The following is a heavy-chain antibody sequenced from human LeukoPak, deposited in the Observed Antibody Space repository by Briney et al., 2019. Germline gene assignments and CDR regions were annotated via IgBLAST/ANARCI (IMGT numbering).Heavy chain of an antibody. V-gene: IGHV4-59*12. CDR3: AKDYYYDSSGYSFFDY. D-gene: IGHD3-22*01. CDR1: GGSISSYY. CDR2: IYYSGST. J-gene: IGHJ4*02. Sequence: PSETLSLTCTVSGGSISSYYWSWIRQPPGKGLEWIGYIYYSGSTNYNPSLKSRVTISVDTSKNQFSLKLSSVTAADTALYYCAKDYYYDSSGYSFFDYWGQGTLVTVSS.